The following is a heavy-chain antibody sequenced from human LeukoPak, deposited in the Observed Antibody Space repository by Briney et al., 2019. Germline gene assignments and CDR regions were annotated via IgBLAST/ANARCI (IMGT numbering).Heavy chain of an antibody. J-gene: IGHJ4*02. CDR1: GGSFSGYY. Sequence: SETLSLTCAVYGGSFSGYYWSWIRQPPGKGLEWIGEINHSGSTNYNPSLKSRVTISVDTSKNQFSLKLSSVTAADTAVYYCARGTVAGLFDYWGQGTLVTVSS. D-gene: IGHD6-19*01. CDR2: INHSGST. V-gene: IGHV4-34*01. CDR3: ARGTVAGLFDY.